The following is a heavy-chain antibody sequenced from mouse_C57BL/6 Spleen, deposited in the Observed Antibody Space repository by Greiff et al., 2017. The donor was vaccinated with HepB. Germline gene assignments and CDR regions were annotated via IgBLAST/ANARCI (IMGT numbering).Heavy chain of an antibody. J-gene: IGHJ3*01. Sequence: EVQLQQSGPELVKPGASVKIPCKASGYTFTDYNMDWVKQSHGKSLEWIGDINPNNGGTIYNQKFKGKTTLTVDKSSSTAYMEHRSLTSEDTAVYYCARSEEGFDYWGQGTLVTVSA. V-gene: IGHV1-18*01. CDR3: ARSEEGFDY. CDR1: GYTFTDYN. CDR2: INPNNGGT.